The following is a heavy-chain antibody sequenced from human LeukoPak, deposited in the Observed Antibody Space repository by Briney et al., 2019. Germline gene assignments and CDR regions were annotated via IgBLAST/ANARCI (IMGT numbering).Heavy chain of an antibody. CDR2: IGGSGYTT. V-gene: IGHV3-23*01. CDR3: AKCMEPAARGSFDY. D-gene: IGHD2-2*01. Sequence: GGSLRLSCAATGFTFNSYAMSWVRQAPGKGLEWVSAIGGSGYTTYYADSVKGRFTISRDNSKHTLYLQVNSLRAEDTAVYYCAKCMEPAARGSFDYWGQGTLVTVSS. CDR1: GFTFNSYA. J-gene: IGHJ4*02.